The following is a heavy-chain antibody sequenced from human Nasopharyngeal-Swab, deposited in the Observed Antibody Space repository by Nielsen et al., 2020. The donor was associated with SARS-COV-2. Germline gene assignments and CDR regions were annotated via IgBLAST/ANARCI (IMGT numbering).Heavy chain of an antibody. D-gene: IGHD1-26*01. CDR1: GFTFSSYG. CDR3: ARKRPGVGEGSYYFDY. V-gene: IGHV3-30*03. Sequence: GESLKISCAASGFTFSSYGMHWVRPAPGKGLEWVAVISYDGSNKYYADSVKGRFTISRDNSKNTLYLQMNSLRAEDTAVYYCARKRPGVGEGSYYFDYWGQGTLVTVSS. CDR2: ISYDGSNK. J-gene: IGHJ4*02.